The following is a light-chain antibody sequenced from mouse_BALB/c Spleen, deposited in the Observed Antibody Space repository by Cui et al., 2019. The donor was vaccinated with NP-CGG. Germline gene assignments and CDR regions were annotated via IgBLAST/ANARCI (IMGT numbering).Light chain of an antibody. J-gene: IGLJ1*01. CDR2: GTN. V-gene: IGLV1*01. Sequence: QAVVTQEPALTTPPGETVTLTCRSSTGAVTTSNYANWVQEKPDHLFTGLIGGTNNRAPGVPARFSGYLIGDKAALTITGAQTDDEAIYFCALWYSNHWVFGGGTKLTVL. CDR3: ALWYSNHWV. CDR1: TGAVTTSNY.